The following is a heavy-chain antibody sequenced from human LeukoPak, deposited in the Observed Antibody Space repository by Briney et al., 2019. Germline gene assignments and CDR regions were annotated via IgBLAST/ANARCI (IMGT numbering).Heavy chain of an antibody. J-gene: IGHJ4*02. CDR2: IDSSGGYM. V-gene: IGHV3-21*06. CDR1: GFTFNTYS. CDR3: LRGDRRDY. Sequence: GGSLRLSCEASGFTFNTYSMNWARQAPGKGLEWVSSIDSSGGYMLYADSVKGRFIISRDNAKDSLYLQMNSLRVEDTAVYYCLRGDRRDYWGQGTLVSVSS.